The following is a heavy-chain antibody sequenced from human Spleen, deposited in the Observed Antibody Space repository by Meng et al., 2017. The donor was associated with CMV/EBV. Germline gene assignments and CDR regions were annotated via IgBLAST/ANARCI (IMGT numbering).Heavy chain of an antibody. Sequence: GESLKISCAASGFTFDDHGMTWVRQVPGKGLEWVAGINWNGRDTGYADSVKGRFTISRDNANNSLHLQINSLRAEDTAVYYCAKQTDILTGYNLSGGESNFDYWGQGTLVTVSS. CDR2: INWNGRDT. J-gene: IGHJ4*02. D-gene: IGHD3-9*01. V-gene: IGHV3-20*04. CDR3: AKQTDILTGYNLSGGESNFDY. CDR1: GFTFDDHG.